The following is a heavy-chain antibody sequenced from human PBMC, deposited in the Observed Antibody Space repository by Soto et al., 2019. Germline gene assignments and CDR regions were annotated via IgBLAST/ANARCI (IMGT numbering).Heavy chain of an antibody. J-gene: IGHJ6*03. CDR2: FYYSGTT. Sequence: PSETLSLTCTVSGGSISTSSYYWAWIRQSPGKGLEWLGSFYYSGTTYYNPSLKSRVTISVDTSKKQISLRLSSVTAADTAVYYCARISVASRYMDVWGKGSTVTVSS. D-gene: IGHD5-12*01. CDR1: GGSISTSSYY. CDR3: ARISVASRYMDV. V-gene: IGHV4-39*01.